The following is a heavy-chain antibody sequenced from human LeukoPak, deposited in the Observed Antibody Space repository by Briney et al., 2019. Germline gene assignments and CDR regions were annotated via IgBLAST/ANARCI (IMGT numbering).Heavy chain of an antibody. CDR1: GGSVTNDNW. D-gene: IGHD2-21*02. V-gene: IGHV4-4*02. CDR3: ARGHCGGDCYPDY. Sequence: SETLSLTCAVSGGSVTNDNWWSWVRQPPGKTLEWIGEIHRSGSATYNPSLKSRVTISVDTSKNQFSLKLSSVTAADTAVYYCARGHCGGDCYPDYWGQGTLVTVSS. J-gene: IGHJ4*02. CDR2: IHRSGSA.